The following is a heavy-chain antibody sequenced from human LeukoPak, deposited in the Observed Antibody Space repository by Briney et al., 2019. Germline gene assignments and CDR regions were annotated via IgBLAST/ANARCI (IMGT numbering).Heavy chain of an antibody. J-gene: IGHJ4*02. CDR1: GGSFSGYY. CDR2: INHTGST. V-gene: IGHV4-34*01. Sequence: SETLSLTCAVYGGSFSGYYWSWIRWPPGKGLEWIGEINHTGSTNYNPSLKSRGTISVDTSKNQFYLKLSSVTAADTAVYYCARGYYDILTGYYAHFDYWGQGTLVTVSS. CDR3: ARGYYDILTGYYAHFDY. D-gene: IGHD3-9*01.